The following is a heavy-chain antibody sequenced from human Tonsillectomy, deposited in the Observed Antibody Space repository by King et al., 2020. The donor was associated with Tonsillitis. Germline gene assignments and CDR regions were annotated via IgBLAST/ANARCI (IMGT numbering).Heavy chain of an antibody. CDR2: INPNSGST. CDR3: ARGGPGIAARASGYYCDY. CDR1: GYTFTDYY. V-gene: IGHV1-2*02. J-gene: IGHJ4*02. Sequence: VQLVESGAEVKKFGASVKVSCKASGYTFTDYYLHWVRKAPGQGLEWMGWINPNSGSTNSAQRFQGRVTMTRATSISTAYMELSRLTSDDTAVYYCARGGPGIAARASGYYCDYWGQGTLVTVSS. D-gene: IGHD6-6*01.